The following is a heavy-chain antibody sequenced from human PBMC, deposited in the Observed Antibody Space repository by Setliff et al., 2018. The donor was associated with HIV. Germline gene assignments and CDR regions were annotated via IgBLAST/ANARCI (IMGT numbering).Heavy chain of an antibody. CDR2: IYSGGST. J-gene: IGHJ4*02. Sequence: PGGSLRLSCAASGFTFSSYAMSWVRQAPGKGLVWVSIIYSGGSTYYADSVKGRFTISRDNSKNTLYLQMNSLRAEDTAVYYCALGGPAYSGYDLAFDYWGQGTLVTVSS. D-gene: IGHD5-12*01. CDR3: ALGGPAYSGYDLAFDY. V-gene: IGHV3-23*03. CDR1: GFTFSSYA.